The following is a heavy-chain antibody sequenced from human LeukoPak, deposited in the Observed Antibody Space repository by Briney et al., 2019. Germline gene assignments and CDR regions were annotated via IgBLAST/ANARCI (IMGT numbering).Heavy chain of an antibody. Sequence: SETLSLTCTVSGGSISSYSWSWIRQPAGEGLEWIGRNYTSGSTNYNPSLKSRVTMSVDTSKNQFSLKLISVTAADTAVYYCARAGDYSSGWLPFDYWGQGTLVTVSS. J-gene: IGHJ4*02. D-gene: IGHD6-19*01. CDR3: ARAGDYSSGWLPFDY. CDR1: GGSISSYS. V-gene: IGHV4-4*07. CDR2: NYTSGST.